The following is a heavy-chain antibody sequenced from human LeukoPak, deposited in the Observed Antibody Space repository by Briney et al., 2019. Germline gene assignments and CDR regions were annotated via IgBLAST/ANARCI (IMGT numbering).Heavy chain of an antibody. Sequence: ASVKVSCKASGYTFIGYYMHWVRQAPGQGLEWMGWINPNTGGTNYAQKFQGRVTMTRDTSITTAYMELRSLRSDDTAVYYCARGGFFGSGSLFDSWGQGTLVTVSS. D-gene: IGHD3-10*01. V-gene: IGHV1-2*02. CDR1: GYTFIGYY. CDR2: INPNTGGT. CDR3: ARGGFFGSGSLFDS. J-gene: IGHJ4*02.